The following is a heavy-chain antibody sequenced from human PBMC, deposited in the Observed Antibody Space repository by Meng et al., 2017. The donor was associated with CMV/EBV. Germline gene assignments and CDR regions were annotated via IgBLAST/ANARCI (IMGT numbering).Heavy chain of an antibody. D-gene: IGHD1-20*01. J-gene: IGHJ2*01. CDR2: IIPIFGTA. Sequence: VHLWRVGAGGQKPGSSVKVFCKASGGPFSSYAISWVRQAPGQGLEWMGGIIPIFGTANYAQKFQGRVTITADESTSTAYMELSSLRSEDTAVYYCASVTGIGWWYFDLWGRGTLVTVSS. V-gene: IGHV1-69*12. CDR3: ASVTGIGWWYFDL. CDR1: GGPFSSYA.